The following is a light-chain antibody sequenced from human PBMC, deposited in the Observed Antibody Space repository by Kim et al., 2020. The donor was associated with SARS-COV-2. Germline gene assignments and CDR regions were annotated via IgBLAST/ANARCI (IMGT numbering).Light chain of an antibody. J-gene: IGKJ4*01. CDR2: GAS. V-gene: IGKV3-15*01. Sequence: SPGERATLSCRASQSVNRNLAWYQQKPGQAPRLLIYGASTRATGIPARFSGSGFGTDFILTISSLQSEDFAVYYCQQYNTWPPLTFGGGTKADIK. CDR3: QQYNTWPPLT. CDR1: QSVNRN.